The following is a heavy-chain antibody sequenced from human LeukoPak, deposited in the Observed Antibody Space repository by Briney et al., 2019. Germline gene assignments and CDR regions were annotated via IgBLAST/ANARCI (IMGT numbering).Heavy chain of an antibody. D-gene: IGHD2/OR15-2a*01. CDR2: IRYDGNNK. CDR1: GFMFSSCD. Sequence: GGSLRLSCAASGFMFSSCDMHWVRQAPGKGLEWVASIRYDGNNKYYADSVKGRFTISRDNSKNTLYLQMNSLRAEDTALYYCAKDTSPHYYYYGMDVWGQGTTVTVSS. V-gene: IGHV3-30*02. CDR3: AKDTSPHYYYYGMDV. J-gene: IGHJ6*02.